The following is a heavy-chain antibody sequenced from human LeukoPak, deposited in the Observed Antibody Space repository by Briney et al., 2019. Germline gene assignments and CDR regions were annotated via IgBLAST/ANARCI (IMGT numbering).Heavy chain of an antibody. CDR3: ARHWHRVAGLDY. CDR1: GDSISSSSYY. Sequence: SQSLSLTCTLSGDSISSSSYYWGWIRQPPGKGLEWIGRINYSGSTYNNPSLKRRVTISVDTSKNHFSLKLSSVTAADTAVYYCARHWHRVAGLDYWGQGTLVTVSS. CDR2: INYSGST. V-gene: IGHV4-39*01. D-gene: IGHD6-19*01. J-gene: IGHJ4*02.